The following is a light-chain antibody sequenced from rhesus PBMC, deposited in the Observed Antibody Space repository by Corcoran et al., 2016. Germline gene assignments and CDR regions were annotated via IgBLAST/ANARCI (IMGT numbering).Light chain of an antibody. Sequence: DIQMTQSPSSLSTSVGDRVTITCRASQGISRWLAWYQQKPGNAPNLLIYKAASLQSGVPSRFSGSGSGTDFTLTINRLQPEDFATYYCQQYNSAPYSFGQGTKVEIK. CDR2: KAA. J-gene: IGKJ2*01. CDR3: QQYNSAPYS. CDR1: QGISRW. V-gene: IGKV1-21*01.